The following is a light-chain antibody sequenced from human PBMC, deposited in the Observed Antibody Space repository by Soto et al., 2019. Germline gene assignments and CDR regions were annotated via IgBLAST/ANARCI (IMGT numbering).Light chain of an antibody. CDR3: QQYNGYSTWT. Sequence: EIVLTQSPGTLSLSPGERVTLSCRASQSVSSSHLAWYQQKPGQAPRLLIYGASSRATGIPDRFSGSGSGTDFTLTISRLEPEDFATYYCQQYNGYSTWTFGQGTKVELK. CDR2: GAS. V-gene: IGKV3-20*01. CDR1: QSVSSSH. J-gene: IGKJ1*01.